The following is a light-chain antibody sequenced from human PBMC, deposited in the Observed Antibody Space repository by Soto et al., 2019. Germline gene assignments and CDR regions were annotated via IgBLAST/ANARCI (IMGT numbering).Light chain of an antibody. CDR2: WAS. Sequence: DIVMTQSPDSLAVSLGERATINCKSSQSVLYSSNNKNYLAWDQQKPGQPPKLLIYWASTRESGVPDRFSGSXXGTDXXXXXXXXXAEDVAVXYXXXYYSTPQLTFGGGTKVEIK. J-gene: IGKJ4*01. CDR1: QSVLYSSNNKNY. CDR3: XXYYSTPQLT. V-gene: IGKV4-1*01.